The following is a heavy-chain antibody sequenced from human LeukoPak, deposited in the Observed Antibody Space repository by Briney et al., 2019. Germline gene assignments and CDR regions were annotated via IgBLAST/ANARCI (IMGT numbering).Heavy chain of an antibody. CDR3: ARHPTYYDFWSGYYRSKKYYFDY. CDR1: GYTFTSYG. V-gene: IGHV1-18*01. J-gene: IGHJ4*02. D-gene: IGHD3-3*01. Sequence: ASVKVSCKASGYTFTSYGISWVRQAPGQGLEWMGWISAYNGNTNYAQKLQGRVTMTTDTSTSTAYMELRSLRSDDTAVYYCARHPTYYDFWSGYYRSKKYYFDYWGQGTLVTVSS. CDR2: ISAYNGNT.